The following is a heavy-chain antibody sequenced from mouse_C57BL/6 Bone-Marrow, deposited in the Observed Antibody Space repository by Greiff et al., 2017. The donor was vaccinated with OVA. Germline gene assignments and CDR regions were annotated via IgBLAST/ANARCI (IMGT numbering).Heavy chain of an antibody. CDR3: ARVAWYFDV. V-gene: IGHV1-81*01. CDR2: IYPRRGNT. CDR1: GYTFTSYG. Sequence: VQLQQSGAELARPGASVKLSCKASGYTFTSYGISWVKQRTGQGLEWIGEIYPRRGNTYYNEKFKGKATLTADKSSSTAYMELRSLTSEDSAVYFCARVAWYFDVWGTGTTVTVSS. J-gene: IGHJ1*03.